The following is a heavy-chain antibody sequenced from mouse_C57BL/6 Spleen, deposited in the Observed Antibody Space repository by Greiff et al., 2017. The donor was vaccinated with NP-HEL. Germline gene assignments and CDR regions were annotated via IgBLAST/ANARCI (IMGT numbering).Heavy chain of an antibody. CDR2: INPNNGGT. CDR3: ARRRITTVVGAMDY. V-gene: IGHV1-22*01. J-gene: IGHJ4*01. Sequence: EVKVVESGPELVKPGASVKMSCKASGYTFTDYNMHWVKQSHGKSLEWIGYINPNNGGTSYNQKFKGKATLTVNKSSSTTYMELRSLTSEDSAVYYCARRRITTVVGAMDYWGQGTSVTVSS. CDR1: GYTFTDYN. D-gene: IGHD1-1*01.